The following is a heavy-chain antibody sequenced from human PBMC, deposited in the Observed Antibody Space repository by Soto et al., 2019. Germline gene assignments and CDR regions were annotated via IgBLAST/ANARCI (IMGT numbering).Heavy chain of an antibody. CDR2: ISGSGGST. D-gene: IGHD3-3*01. Sequence: GSLRLSCAASGFTFSSYAMSWVRQAPGKGLEWVSAISGSGGSTYYADSVKGRFTISRDNSKNTLYLQMNSLRAEDTAVYYCAKDKRRYDFWSGYYSGYFDYWGQGTLVTVSS. CDR3: AKDKRRYDFWSGYYSGYFDY. CDR1: GFTFSSYA. J-gene: IGHJ4*02. V-gene: IGHV3-23*01.